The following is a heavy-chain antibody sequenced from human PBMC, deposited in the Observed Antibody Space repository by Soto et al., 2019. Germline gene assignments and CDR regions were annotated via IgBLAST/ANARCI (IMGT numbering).Heavy chain of an antibody. J-gene: IGHJ4*02. Sequence: SETLSLTCAVYGGSFSGYYWSWIRQPPGKGLEWIGEINHSGSTNYNPSLKSRVTISVDTSKNQFSLKLSSVTAADTAVYYCARGRRSGWQTRHYDYWGQGTLVTVSS. D-gene: IGHD6-19*01. CDR2: INHSGST. CDR3: ARGRRSGWQTRHYDY. V-gene: IGHV4-34*01. CDR1: GGSFSGYY.